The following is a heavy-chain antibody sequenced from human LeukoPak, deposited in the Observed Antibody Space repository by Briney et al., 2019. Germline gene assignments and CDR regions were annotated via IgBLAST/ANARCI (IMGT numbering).Heavy chain of an antibody. V-gene: IGHV4-38-2*02. CDR2: IHHSGST. CDR1: GYFISSGYY. CDR3: ARTSSSGLVGGYYFDY. D-gene: IGHD6-19*01. Sequence: PSETLSLTCTVSGYFISSGYYWGWIRQPPGKGLQWIGSIHHSGSTYYNPSLKSRVTISVDTSKNQFSLKLSSVTAADPAVYYCARTSSSGLVGGYYFDYWGQGTLVTVSS. J-gene: IGHJ4*02.